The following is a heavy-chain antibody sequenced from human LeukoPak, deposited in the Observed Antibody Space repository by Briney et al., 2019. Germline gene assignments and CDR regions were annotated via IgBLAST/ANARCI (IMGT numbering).Heavy chain of an antibody. Sequence: GGSLRLSCAASGFTFSSYSMNWVRQAPGKGLEWVSSISSSSSYIYYADSVKGRFTISRDNAKNSLFLQMNSLRAEDSAMYYCARDPGAYFFDSSGFSKFDPWGQGTLVTVSS. CDR2: ISSSSSYI. D-gene: IGHD3-22*01. J-gene: IGHJ5*02. CDR3: ARDPGAYFFDSSGFSKFDP. V-gene: IGHV3-21*01. CDR1: GFTFSSYS.